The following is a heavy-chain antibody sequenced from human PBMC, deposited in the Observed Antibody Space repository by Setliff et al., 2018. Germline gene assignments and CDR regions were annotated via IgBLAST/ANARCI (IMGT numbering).Heavy chain of an antibody. CDR2: ISCYDGNT. CDR3: AREKFYYDRGNYFDY. J-gene: IGHJ4*02. V-gene: IGHV1-18*01. D-gene: IGHD3-22*01. CDR1: GYTFNSYG. Sequence: ASVKVSCKASGYTFNSYGITWVRQAPGQGLEWMGWISCYDGNTRYARKIQGRATMTTDTSTTTAYMELSSLRSDDTAVYYCAREKFYYDRGNYFDYWGQGTLVTVSS.